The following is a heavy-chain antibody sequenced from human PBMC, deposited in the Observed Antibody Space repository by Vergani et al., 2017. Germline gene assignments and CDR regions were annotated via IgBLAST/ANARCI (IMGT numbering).Heavy chain of an antibody. D-gene: IGHD4-17*01. V-gene: IGHV3-30-3*01. CDR1: GFTFSSYA. CDR2: ISYDGSNK. CDR3: PRGASGDYVSSFDY. J-gene: IGHJ4*02. Sequence: QVQLVESGGGVVQPGRSLRLSCAASGFTFSSYAMHWVRQAPGKGLEWVAVISYDGSNKYYADSVKGRFTISRDNSKNTLYLQMNSLRAEDTAVYYCPRGASGDYVSSFDYWGQGTLVTVSS.